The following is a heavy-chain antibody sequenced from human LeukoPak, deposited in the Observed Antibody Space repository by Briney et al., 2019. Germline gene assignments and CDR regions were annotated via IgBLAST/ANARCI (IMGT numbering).Heavy chain of an antibody. Sequence: PSETLSLTCTVSGGPISSYYWSWIRQPPGKGLEWIGYIYYSGSTYYNPSLKSRVTISVDTSKNQFSLKLSSVTAADTAVYYCASLRQAGTKRRFDPWGQGTLVTVSS. V-gene: IGHV4-59*08. CDR3: ASLRQAGTKRRFDP. CDR2: IYYSGST. CDR1: GGPISSYY. J-gene: IGHJ5*02. D-gene: IGHD6-13*01.